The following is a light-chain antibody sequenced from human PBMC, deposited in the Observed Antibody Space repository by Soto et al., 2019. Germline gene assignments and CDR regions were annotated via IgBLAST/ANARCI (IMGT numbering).Light chain of an antibody. J-gene: IGLJ3*02. CDR1: SSDFGAYNY. V-gene: IGLV2-14*01. Sequence: QSALTQPASVSGSPGQSITISCTGTSSDFGAYNYVSWYQQHPGKAPKLMIYDVNNRPSGVSNRFSGSKSGNTASLTISGLQAEDEADYYCSSYTDSSTEVFGGGTKLTVL. CDR2: DVN. CDR3: SSYTDSSTEV.